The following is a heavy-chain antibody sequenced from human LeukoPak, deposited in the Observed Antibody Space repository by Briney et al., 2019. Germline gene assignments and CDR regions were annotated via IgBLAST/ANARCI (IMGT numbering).Heavy chain of an antibody. D-gene: IGHD3-3*01. Sequence: GASVKVSCKVSGYTLTELSMHWVRQAPGKGLEWMGGFDPEDGETIYAQKFQGRVTITADKSTSTAYMELSSLRSEDTAVYYCARVVEWTPLNGMDVWGQGTTVTVSS. CDR1: GYTLTELS. V-gene: IGHV1-24*01. J-gene: IGHJ6*02. CDR3: ARVVEWTPLNGMDV. CDR2: FDPEDGET.